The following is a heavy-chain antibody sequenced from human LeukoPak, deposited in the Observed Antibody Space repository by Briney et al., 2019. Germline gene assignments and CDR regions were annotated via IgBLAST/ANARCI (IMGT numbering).Heavy chain of an antibody. D-gene: IGHD3-22*01. CDR1: GFTFSDYY. Sequence: GGALRLSRADSGFTFSDYYMRWIRQAPGKGLEWVSYFGSSGGPLYYADSVKRRFTISRDNAKNSLYLQMNSLRAEDTAVYYCARAGYYYDSSGYFNWGQGTLVTVSS. J-gene: IGHJ4*02. CDR2: FGSSGGPL. CDR3: ARAGYYYDSSGYFN. V-gene: IGHV3-11*04.